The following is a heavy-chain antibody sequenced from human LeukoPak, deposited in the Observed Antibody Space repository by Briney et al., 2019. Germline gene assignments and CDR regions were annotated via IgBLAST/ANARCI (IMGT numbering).Heavy chain of an antibody. CDR3: ARALLVYCSGGSCYRSGGWFDP. Sequence: PSETLSLTCAVYGGSFSGYYWSWIRQPPGKGLEWIGEINHSGSTNYNPSLKSRVTISVDTSKNQFSLKLSSVTAADTAVYYCARALLVYCSGGSCYRSGGWFDPWGQGTLVTVSS. J-gene: IGHJ5*02. D-gene: IGHD2-15*01. CDR2: INHSGST. CDR1: GGSFSGYY. V-gene: IGHV4-34*01.